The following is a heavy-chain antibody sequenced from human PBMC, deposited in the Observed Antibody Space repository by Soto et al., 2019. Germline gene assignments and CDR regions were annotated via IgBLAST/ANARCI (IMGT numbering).Heavy chain of an antibody. Sequence: PSETLSLTCTVSGGSVNSDNYYWSWTRQPPGKGLEWIGYIYHTGRTNYNPSLESRITISLDTSKNQFSLTLSSVTAADTALFYCAREFSNTPEAFDSWGQGALVTVSS. V-gene: IGHV4-61*01. D-gene: IGHD3-3*02. J-gene: IGHJ4*02. CDR2: IYHTGRT. CDR1: GGSVNSDNYY. CDR3: AREFSNTPEAFDS.